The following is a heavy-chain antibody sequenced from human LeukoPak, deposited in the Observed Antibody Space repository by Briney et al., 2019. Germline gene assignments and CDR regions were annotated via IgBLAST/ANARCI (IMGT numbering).Heavy chain of an antibody. CDR1: GGSINSYY. V-gene: IGHV4-59*01. CDR2: IYYSGGT. Sequence: PSETLSLTCTVSGGSINSYYWSWIRQPPGKGLEWIGYIYYSGGTNYNPSLKSRVTISVDTSKNQFSLKLSSVTAADTAVYYCARVLNYYDSSGYYLNWYFDLWGRGTLVTVSS. D-gene: IGHD3-22*01. CDR3: ARVLNYYDSSGYYLNWYFDL. J-gene: IGHJ2*01.